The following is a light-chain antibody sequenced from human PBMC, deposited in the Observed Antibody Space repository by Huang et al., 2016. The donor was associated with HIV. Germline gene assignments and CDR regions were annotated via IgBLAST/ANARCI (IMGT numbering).Light chain of an antibody. Sequence: DIQMTQSPSSLSASIGDRVTITCQASQDITTFLSWYRQRTGKAPELLIYDASDLETGVPSRFSGSGSGTDFTLTISSLKPEDIATYYCQQYDSLPWTFGPGTKVDIK. J-gene: IGKJ3*01. CDR1: QDITTF. V-gene: IGKV1-33*01. CDR2: DAS. CDR3: QQYDSLPWT.